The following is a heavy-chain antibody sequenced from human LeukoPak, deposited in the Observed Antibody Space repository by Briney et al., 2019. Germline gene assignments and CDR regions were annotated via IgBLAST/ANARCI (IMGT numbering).Heavy chain of an antibody. CDR3: ARGGSSWQNYLDY. D-gene: IGHD6-13*01. J-gene: IGHJ4*02. CDR1: GFTVSRNC. V-gene: IGHV3-66*01. Sequence: GGFLRLSCAASGFTVSRNCMTWVRQVLGKGLEWVSIIYSGGYTYYADSVKGRFIISTDNSKNTLYLQLNSLRAEDTALYYCARGGSSWQNYLDYWGQGSLVTVSS. CDR2: IYSGGYT.